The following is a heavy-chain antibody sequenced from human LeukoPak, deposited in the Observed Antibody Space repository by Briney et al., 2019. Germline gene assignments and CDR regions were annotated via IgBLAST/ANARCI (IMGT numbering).Heavy chain of an antibody. V-gene: IGHV3-74*01. CDR2: INGDGSGT. Sequence: GGSLRLSCAASGFTFSSYWFHWVRQAPGKGLVWVSRINGDGSGTTYADSVKGRFTISRDNAKSTLFLQMNSLRAEDTALYYCARTTSMNYVGDAFHIWGQGTMVTVSS. CDR3: ARTTSMNYVGDAFHI. J-gene: IGHJ3*02. D-gene: IGHD1-7*01. CDR1: GFTFSSYW.